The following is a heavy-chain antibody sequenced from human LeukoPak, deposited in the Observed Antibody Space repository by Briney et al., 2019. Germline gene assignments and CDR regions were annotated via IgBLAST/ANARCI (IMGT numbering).Heavy chain of an antibody. J-gene: IGHJ4*02. Sequence: PSETLSLTCTVSGGSTSSSNYYWGWIRQPPGKGLEWIGGIHYSGNTYYNPSLKSRVTISVDTSKNQFSLKLSSVTAADTAVYYCARLGAGPTYYDFWSGYSSFYFDYWGQGTLVTVSS. CDR1: GGSTSSSNYY. D-gene: IGHD3-3*01. V-gene: IGHV4-39*01. CDR2: IHYSGNT. CDR3: ARLGAGPTYYDFWSGYSSFYFDY.